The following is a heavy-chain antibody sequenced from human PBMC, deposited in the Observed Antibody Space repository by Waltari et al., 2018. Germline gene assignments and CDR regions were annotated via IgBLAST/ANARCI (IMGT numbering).Heavy chain of an antibody. Sequence: QVQLQESGPGLVKPSQTLSLTCTVSGGSISSGSYYWSWIRQPAGKGLEWIGRIYTSGSTNYNPSLNSRVTISVDTAKNQFSLKLSSVTAADTAVYDCASGITGTTPGDYYYYMDVWGKGTTVTVSS. V-gene: IGHV4-61*02. CDR1: GGSISSGSYY. D-gene: IGHD1-20*01. CDR2: IYTSGST. CDR3: ASGITGTTPGDYYYYMDV. J-gene: IGHJ6*03.